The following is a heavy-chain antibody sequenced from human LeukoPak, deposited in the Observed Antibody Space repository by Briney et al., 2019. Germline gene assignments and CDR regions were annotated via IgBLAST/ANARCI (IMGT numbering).Heavy chain of an antibody. CDR3: ARHAENGYYYYMDV. D-gene: IGHD2-8*01. CDR1: GGSISSSSYY. Sequence: TSETLSLTCTVSGGSISSSSYYWGWIRQPPGKGLEWIGSIYYSGSTYYNPSLKSRVTISVDTSKNQFSLKLSSVTAADTAVYYCARHAENGYYYYMDVWGKGTTVTISS. J-gene: IGHJ6*03. V-gene: IGHV4-39*01. CDR2: IYYSGST.